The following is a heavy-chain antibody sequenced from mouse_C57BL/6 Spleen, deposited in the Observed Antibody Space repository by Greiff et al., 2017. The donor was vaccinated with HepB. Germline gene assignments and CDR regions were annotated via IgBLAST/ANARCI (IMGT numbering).Heavy chain of an antibody. CDR2: IYPGDGDT. CDR1: GYAFSSSW. V-gene: IGHV1-82*01. CDR3: ARHYSNLYYAMDY. Sequence: VQLQQSGPELVKPGASVKISCKASGYAFSSSWMNWVKQRPGKGLEWIGRIYPGDGDTNYNGKFKGKATLTAVKSSSTAYMQLSSLTSEDSAVYFCARHYSNLYYAMDYWGQGTSVTVSS. D-gene: IGHD2-5*01. J-gene: IGHJ4*01.